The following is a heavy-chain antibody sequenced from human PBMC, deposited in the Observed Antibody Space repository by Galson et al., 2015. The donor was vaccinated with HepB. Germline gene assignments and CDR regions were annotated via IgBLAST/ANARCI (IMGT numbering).Heavy chain of an antibody. CDR1: GYTLTELS. CDR2: FDPEDGET. V-gene: IGHV1-24*01. J-gene: IGHJ3*02. D-gene: IGHD3-10*01. CDR3: ATAFTLLWYRAFDI. Sequence: SVKVSCKVSGYTLTELSMHWVRQAPGKGLEWMGGFDPEDGETIYAQKFQGRVTMTEDTSTDTAYMELSSLRSEDTAVYYCATAFTLLWYRAFDIWGQGTMVTVSS.